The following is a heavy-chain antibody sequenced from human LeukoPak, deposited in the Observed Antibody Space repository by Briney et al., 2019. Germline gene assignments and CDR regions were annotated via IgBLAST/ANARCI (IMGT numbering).Heavy chain of an antibody. Sequence: PGGSLRLSCAASGFTFGSYTMNWVRQAPGKGREWVSCISCSSSTIYYADPAKGRFTISRDNAKNSLYLQMNSLRDEDTAVYYCASNYDSSGYATFDYWGQGTLVTVSS. J-gene: IGHJ4*02. CDR2: ISCSSSTI. V-gene: IGHV3-48*02. CDR3: ASNYDSSGYATFDY. CDR1: GFTFGSYT. D-gene: IGHD3-22*01.